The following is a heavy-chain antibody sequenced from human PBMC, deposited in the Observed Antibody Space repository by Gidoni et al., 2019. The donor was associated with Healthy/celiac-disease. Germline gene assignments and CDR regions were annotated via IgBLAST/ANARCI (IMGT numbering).Heavy chain of an antibody. CDR2: IIPILGIA. V-gene: IGHV1-69*04. CDR1: GGPFSSYA. J-gene: IGHJ4*02. Sequence: QVQLVQSGAEVKKPGSSVKVSCKASGGPFSSYAISWVRQAPGQGLEWMGRIIPILGIANYAQKFQGRVTITADKSTSTAYMELSSLRSEDTAVYYCARGVQGSGRYYYFDYWGQGTLVTVSS. CDR3: ARGVQGSGRYYYFDY. D-gene: IGHD3-10*01.